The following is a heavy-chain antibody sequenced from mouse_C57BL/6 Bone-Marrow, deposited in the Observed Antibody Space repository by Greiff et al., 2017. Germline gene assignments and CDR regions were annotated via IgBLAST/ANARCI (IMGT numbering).Heavy chain of an antibody. CDR3: ARFEYYGISYEFAY. CDR1: GYTFTSYW. D-gene: IGHD1-1*01. V-gene: IGHV1-50*01. Sequence: VQLQQPGAELVKPGASVKLSCKASGYTFTSYWMQWVKQRPGQGLEWIGEIDPSDRYTNYNQKFKGKATLPVDTSSTTAYMQLSSLTSEDSAVYYCARFEYYGISYEFAYWGQGTLVTVSA. J-gene: IGHJ3*01. CDR2: IDPSDRYT.